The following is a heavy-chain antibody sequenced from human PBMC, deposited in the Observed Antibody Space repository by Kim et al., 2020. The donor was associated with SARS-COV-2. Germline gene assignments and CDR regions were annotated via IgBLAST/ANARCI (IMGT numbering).Heavy chain of an antibody. D-gene: IGHD6-6*01. J-gene: IGHJ2*01. CDR3: ARVGGAARLGYWYFDL. Sequence: GGSLRLSCAASGFTFSSYWMSWVRQAPGKGLEWVANIKQDGSEKYYVDSVKGRFTISRDNAKNSLYLQMNSLRAEDTAVYYCARVGGAARLGYWYFDLWGRGTLVTVSS. CDR2: IKQDGSEK. CDR1: GFTFSSYW. V-gene: IGHV3-7*03.